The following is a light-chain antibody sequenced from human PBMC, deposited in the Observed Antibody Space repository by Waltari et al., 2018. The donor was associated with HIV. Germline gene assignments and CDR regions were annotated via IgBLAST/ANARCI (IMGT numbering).Light chain of an antibody. J-gene: IGLJ3*02. CDR1: SIDMGSFIH. Sequence: QSALTQPPPVSGSPGQSVNIPCLGTSIDMGSFIHVPWFQQPPVSAPTLLIFWVRNRPPGVPDRFSGSKSGNTASLTISGLQAEDEADYYCSSYRSSITLLFGGGTKLTVL. CDR3: SSYRSSITLL. CDR2: WVR. V-gene: IGLV2-18*02.